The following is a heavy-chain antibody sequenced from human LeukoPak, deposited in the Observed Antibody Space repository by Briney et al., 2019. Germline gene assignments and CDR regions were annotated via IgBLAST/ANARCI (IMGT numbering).Heavy chain of an antibody. CDR1: GFSFTNYW. D-gene: IGHD3/OR15-3a*01. V-gene: IGHV3-7*02. CDR2: IKQDGSEK. CDR3: ASIGLGSRRDY. Sequence: GGSLSLSCAASGFSFTNYWMNWLRQAAGKGREWVANIKQDGSEKYYVDSVKGRFTISRDNAKNSLYLQMNSLRAEDTAVYYCASIGLGSRRDYWGQGTLVTVSS. J-gene: IGHJ4*02.